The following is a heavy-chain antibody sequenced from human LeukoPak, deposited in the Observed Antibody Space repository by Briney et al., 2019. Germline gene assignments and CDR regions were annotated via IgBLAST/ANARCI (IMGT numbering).Heavy chain of an antibody. CDR3: ARETSPLWFGESYYYGMDV. CDR2: INPSGGST. D-gene: IGHD3-10*01. Sequence: ASVKVSCKTSGYTFTSYYMHWVRQAPGQGLEWMGIINPSGGSTSYAQKFQGRVTMTRDTFTSTVYMELSSLRSEDTAVYYCARETSPLWFGESYYYGMDVWGQGTTVTVSS. CDR1: GYTFTSYY. V-gene: IGHV1-46*01. J-gene: IGHJ6*02.